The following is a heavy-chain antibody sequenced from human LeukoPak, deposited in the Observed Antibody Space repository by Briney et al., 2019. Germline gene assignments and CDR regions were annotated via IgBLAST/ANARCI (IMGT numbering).Heavy chain of an antibody. CDR2: INPSNGDT. V-gene: IGHV1-2*06. Sequence: GASVKVSCKASGYPFTASYMQWARQAPGQGLEWMGRINPSNGDTDFQQKFQGRVTMTRDTSNTTVYMELSRLTSDDTAVYYCARSWYGMDVWGQGTTVTVSS. CDR1: GYPFTASY. CDR3: ARSWYGMDV. J-gene: IGHJ6*02.